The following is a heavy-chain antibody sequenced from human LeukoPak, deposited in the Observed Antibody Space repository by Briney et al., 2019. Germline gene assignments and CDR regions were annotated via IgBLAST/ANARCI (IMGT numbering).Heavy chain of an antibody. V-gene: IGHV1-18*04. Sequence: ASVKVSCKASGYIFTDYYMHWVRQAPGQGLEWMGWIGTYKGNTNYAQMFQGRVTMTTDTSTSTAYMELKNLRSDDTAVYYCARTPGMVVVKTFYCMDVWGQGTTVTVSS. CDR1: GYIFTDYY. CDR2: IGTYKGNT. CDR3: ARTPGMVVVKTFYCMDV. J-gene: IGHJ6*02. D-gene: IGHD3-22*01.